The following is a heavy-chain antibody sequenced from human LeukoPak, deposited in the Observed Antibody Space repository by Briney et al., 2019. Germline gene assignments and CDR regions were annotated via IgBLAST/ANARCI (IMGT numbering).Heavy chain of an antibody. CDR3: ATTTAQSASDF. CDR2: ITASGDRT. Sequence: PGGSLRLSCTAAGLIFSDNAMTWVRQAPGKGLEWVSSITASGDRTFYADSVKGRFTISRDNSKNTVYLLMNSLRVADTALYYCATTTAQSASDFWAQGTLVTVSS. CDR1: GLIFSDNA. V-gene: IGHV3-23*01. D-gene: IGHD4-11*01. J-gene: IGHJ4*02.